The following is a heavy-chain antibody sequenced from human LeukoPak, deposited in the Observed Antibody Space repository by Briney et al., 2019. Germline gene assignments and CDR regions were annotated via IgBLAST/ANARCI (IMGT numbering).Heavy chain of an antibody. CDR2: ISGSGGST. Sequence: GGSLRLSCAASGFTFSSYAMSWVRQAPGKGLEWVSAISGSGGSTYYADSVKGRFTTSRDNSKNTLYLKMNSLRAEDTAAYYCAKGAREDTAMVNSNYWGQGTLVTASS. J-gene: IGHJ4*02. V-gene: IGHV3-23*01. CDR1: GFTFSSYA. CDR3: AKGAREDTAMVNSNY. D-gene: IGHD5-18*01.